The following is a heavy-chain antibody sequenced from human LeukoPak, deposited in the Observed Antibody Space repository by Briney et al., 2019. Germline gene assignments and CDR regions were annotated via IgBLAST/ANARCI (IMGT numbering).Heavy chain of an antibody. CDR1: GYTFTSYG. CDR2: ISAYNGNT. V-gene: IGHV1-18*01. Sequence: ASVKVSCKASGYTFTSYGISWVRQAPGQGLEWMGWISAYNGNTNYAQKLQGRVTMTTDTSTSTAYMELRSLRSDDTAAYYCARTYYYDSSGSIRGTSYWYFDLWGRGTLVTVSS. D-gene: IGHD3-22*01. CDR3: ARTYYYDSSGSIRGTSYWYFDL. J-gene: IGHJ2*01.